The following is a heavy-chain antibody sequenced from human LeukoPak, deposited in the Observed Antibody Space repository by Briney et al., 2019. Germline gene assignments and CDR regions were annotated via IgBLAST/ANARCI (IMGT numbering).Heavy chain of an antibody. CDR2: IIPILGIA. CDR1: GGTFSSYA. V-gene: IGHV1-69*04. CDR3: ARGFRGDGYYYYGMDV. J-gene: IGHJ6*02. Sequence: SVKVSCKASGGTFSSYAISRVRQAPRQGLEWMGRIIPILGIANYAQKFQGRVTITADKSTSTAYMELSSLRSEDTAVYYCARGFRGDGYYYYGMDVWGQGTTVTVSS. D-gene: IGHD3-10*01.